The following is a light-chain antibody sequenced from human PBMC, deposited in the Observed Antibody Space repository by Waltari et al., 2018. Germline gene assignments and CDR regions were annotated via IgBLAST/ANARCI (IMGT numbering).Light chain of an antibody. Sequence: DIVMTQSPESLAVSLGERATINCKSSQSVLYSSNNKNYLAWYQQKPGQPPKQLIYWASTRESGVADRFSGSGSGTDFTLTISSLQAGDVAVYYCQQYYGTPPYTFGQGTKLEIK. CDR1: QSVLYSSNNKNY. CDR3: QQYYGTPPYT. J-gene: IGKJ2*01. V-gene: IGKV4-1*01. CDR2: WAS.